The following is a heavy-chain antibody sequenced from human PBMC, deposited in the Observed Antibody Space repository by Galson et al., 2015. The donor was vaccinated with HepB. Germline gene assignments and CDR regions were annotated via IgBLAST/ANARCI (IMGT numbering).Heavy chain of an antibody. Sequence: SLRLSCAASGFTVSSNYMSWVRQAPGKGLEWVSVIYSGGSTYYADFVKGRFTISRHNSKNTLYLQMNSLRAEDTAVYYCARVSWLLYRGAFDIWGQGTMVTVSS. CDR3: ARVSWLLYRGAFDI. D-gene: IGHD2-15*01. J-gene: IGHJ3*02. V-gene: IGHV3-53*04. CDR2: IYSGGST. CDR1: GFTVSSNY.